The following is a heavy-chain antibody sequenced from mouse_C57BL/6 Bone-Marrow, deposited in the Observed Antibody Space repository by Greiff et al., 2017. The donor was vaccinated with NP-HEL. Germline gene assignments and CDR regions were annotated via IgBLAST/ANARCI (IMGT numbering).Heavy chain of an antibody. CDR1: GYTFTSYW. D-gene: IGHD1-1*01. CDR3: GYYYGSSYVYFDY. Sequence: VQLQQPGAELIKPGASVKLSCKASGYTFTSYWMHWVKQRPGQGLEWIGMIHPNSGSTNYNEKFKSKATLTVDKSSSTAYMQLSSLTSEDSAVYYCGYYYGSSYVYFDYWGQGTTLTVSS. CDR2: IHPNSGST. V-gene: IGHV1-64*01. J-gene: IGHJ2*01.